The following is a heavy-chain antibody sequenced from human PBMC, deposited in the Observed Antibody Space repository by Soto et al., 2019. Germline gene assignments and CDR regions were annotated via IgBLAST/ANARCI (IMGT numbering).Heavy chain of an antibody. V-gene: IGHV4-59*01. Sequence: SETLSLTCTVSGGSISSYCWSWIRQPPGKGMEWIGYIYYNGSTNYNPSLKSRVTISVDTSKNQFSLKLSSVTAADTAVYYCARDRPARASGYPLSPPYYCYVMDVWGQGTTVTVSS. CDR2: IYYNGST. J-gene: IGHJ6*02. D-gene: IGHD5-12*01. CDR1: GGSISSYC. CDR3: ARDRPARASGYPLSPPYYCYVMDV.